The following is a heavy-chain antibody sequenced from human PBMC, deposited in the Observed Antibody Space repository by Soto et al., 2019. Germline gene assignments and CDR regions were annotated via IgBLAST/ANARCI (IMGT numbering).Heavy chain of an antibody. CDR2: INAGNGNT. Sequence: ASVKVSCKASGYTFTSYAMHWVRQAPGQRLEWMGWINAGNGNTKYSQKFQGRVTITRDTSASTAYMELSSLRSEDTAVYYCARKGYCTNIRCRYYYSGMDVWGQGATVNVSS. V-gene: IGHV1-3*01. CDR1: GYTFTSYA. D-gene: IGHD2-8*01. J-gene: IGHJ6*02. CDR3: ARKGYCTNIRCRYYYSGMDV.